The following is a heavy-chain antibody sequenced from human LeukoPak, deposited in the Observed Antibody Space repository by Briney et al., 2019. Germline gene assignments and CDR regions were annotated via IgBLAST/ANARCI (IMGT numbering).Heavy chain of an antibody. J-gene: IGHJ4*02. V-gene: IGHV4-39*02. CDR1: GGSISSSSYY. CDR3: ARVRYSSSWYFFDY. Sequence: SETLSLTRTVSGGSISSSSYYWGWIRQPPGKGLEWIGSIYYSGSTYYNPSLKSRVTMYVDTSKNQFSLKLNSVTAADTAVFYCARVRYSSSWYFFDYWGQGALVTVSS. CDR2: IYYSGST. D-gene: IGHD6-13*01.